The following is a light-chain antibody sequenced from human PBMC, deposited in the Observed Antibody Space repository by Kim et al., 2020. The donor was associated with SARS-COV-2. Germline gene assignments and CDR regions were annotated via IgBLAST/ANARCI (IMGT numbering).Light chain of an antibody. J-gene: IGKJ5*01. CDR2: GAS. CDR1: EDINNQ. V-gene: IGKV1-16*02. CDR3: QQYKSYPIT. Sequence: ASVGDRVTISCRASEDINNQLAWFQQKPGEAPKSLIYGASTLRGGVPSKCTGSGSGTDFTLTIISLQPEDFATYFCQQYKSYPITFGQGTRLEIK.